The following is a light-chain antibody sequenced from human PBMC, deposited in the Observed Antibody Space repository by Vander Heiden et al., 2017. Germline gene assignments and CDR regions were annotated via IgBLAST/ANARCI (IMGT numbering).Light chain of an antibody. Sequence: QSVLTQPPSASGTPGQRVTISCSGSSSNVGSNSVYWYQHLPGTAPKLLIYRDVQRPSGVPDRFSASKSGTSASLAISGRRAEDEAHYYCAAWDDSLSVVFGGGTKLTVL. CDR1: SSNVGSNS. CDR2: RDV. V-gene: IGLV1-47*01. CDR3: AAWDDSLSVV. J-gene: IGLJ2*01.